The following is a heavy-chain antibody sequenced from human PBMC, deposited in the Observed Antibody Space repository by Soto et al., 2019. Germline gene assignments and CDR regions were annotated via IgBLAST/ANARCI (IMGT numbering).Heavy chain of an antibody. D-gene: IGHD3-22*01. V-gene: IGHV3-30*18. J-gene: IGHJ5*02. CDR1: GFTFSSYG. CDR3: AKDRGSSGYIAWWFDP. CDR2: ISFDGSNK. Sequence: GGSLRLSCAAAGFTFSSYGMHWVRQAPGKGLEWVSVISFDGSNKYYADSVKGRFTISRDNSKNTLYLQMNSLRAEDTAVYYCAKDRGSSGYIAWWFDPWGQGTLVTVSS.